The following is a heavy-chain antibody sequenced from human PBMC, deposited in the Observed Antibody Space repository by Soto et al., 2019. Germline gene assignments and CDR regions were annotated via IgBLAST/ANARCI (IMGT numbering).Heavy chain of an antibody. CDR1: GYTFNSYG. Sequence: ASVKVSCKASGYTFNSYGISWVRQAPGQGLEWMGWISAYNGNTNYAQKLQGRVTMTTDTSTSTAYMELRSLRSDDTAVYYCARDRYELEQLAVRAHYGMDVWGQGTTVTVSS. V-gene: IGHV1-18*01. J-gene: IGHJ6*02. CDR2: ISAYNGNT. D-gene: IGHD6-6*01. CDR3: ARDRYELEQLAVRAHYGMDV.